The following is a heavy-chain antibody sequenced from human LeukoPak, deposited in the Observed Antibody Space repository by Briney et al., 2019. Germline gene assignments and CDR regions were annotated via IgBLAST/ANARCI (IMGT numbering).Heavy chain of an antibody. CDR3: ARDLTGTTNWFDP. Sequence: SVKVSCKASGGTFSSYAISWARQAPGQGLEWMGGIIPIFGTANYAQKFQGRVTITADESTSTAYMELSSLRSEDTAVYYCARDLTGTTNWFDPWGQGTLVTVSS. CDR2: IIPIFGTA. CDR1: GGTFSSYA. V-gene: IGHV1-69*13. J-gene: IGHJ5*02. D-gene: IGHD1-7*01.